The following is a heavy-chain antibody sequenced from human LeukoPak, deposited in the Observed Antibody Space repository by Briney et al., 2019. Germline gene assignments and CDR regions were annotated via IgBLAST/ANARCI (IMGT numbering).Heavy chain of an antibody. CDR2: IYTSGST. V-gene: IGHV4-4*09. Sequence: PSETLSLTCTVSGGSISSYYWSWIRQPPGKGLEWIGYIYTSGSTNYNPSLKSRVTISVDTSKNQFSLKLSSVTAADTAVYYCARRDYDSSGYPFFDYWGQGTLVTVSS. J-gene: IGHJ4*02. CDR3: ARRDYDSSGYPFFDY. CDR1: GGSISSYY. D-gene: IGHD3-22*01.